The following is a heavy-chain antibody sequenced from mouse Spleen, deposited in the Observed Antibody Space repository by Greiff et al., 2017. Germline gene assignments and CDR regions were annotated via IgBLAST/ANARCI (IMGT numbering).Heavy chain of an antibody. D-gene: IGHD1-1*01. CDR2: IWSGGST. CDR1: GFSLTSYG. Sequence: QVQLQQSGPGLVQPSQSLSITCTVSGFSLTSYGVHWVRQSPGKGLEWLGVIWSGGSTDYNAAFISRLSISKDNSKSQVFFKMNSLQANDTAIYYCARNRDYGSSYGWFAYWGQGTLVTVSA. CDR3: ARNRDYGSSYGWFAY. V-gene: IGHV2-2*02. J-gene: IGHJ3*01.